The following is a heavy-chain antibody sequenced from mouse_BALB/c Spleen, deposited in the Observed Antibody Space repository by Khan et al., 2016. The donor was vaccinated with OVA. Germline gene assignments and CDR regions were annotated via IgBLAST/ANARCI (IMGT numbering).Heavy chain of an antibody. CDR1: GHSITSDYA. J-gene: IGHJ4*01. V-gene: IGHV3-2*02. CDR2: ISSSGST. Sequence: EVELVESGPGLVKPSQSLSLTCTVTGHSITSDYAWNWIRQFPGNKLEWMGYISSSGSTNYNPALKSRISITRDTSKNQFFLQLNSVTTEDTATYYCARDGSRYNYAMDYWGQGTSVTVSS. D-gene: IGHD2-3*01. CDR3: ARDGSRYNYAMDY.